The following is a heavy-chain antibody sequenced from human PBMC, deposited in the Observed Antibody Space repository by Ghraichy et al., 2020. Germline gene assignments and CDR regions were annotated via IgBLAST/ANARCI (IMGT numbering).Heavy chain of an antibody. Sequence: SETLSLTCTVSGASTGSRSYYWAWIRQPPGKGLEWIGSVYYSGHSYNNPSLKSRLIMSVDTSKNQFSLRLSSVTAADTGVYYCASARVVEVVGARNHKWFDPWGQG. CDR3: ASARVVEVVGARNHKWFDP. CDR2: VYYSGHS. J-gene: IGHJ5*02. V-gene: IGHV4-39*01. D-gene: IGHD2-2*01. CDR1: GASTGSRSYY.